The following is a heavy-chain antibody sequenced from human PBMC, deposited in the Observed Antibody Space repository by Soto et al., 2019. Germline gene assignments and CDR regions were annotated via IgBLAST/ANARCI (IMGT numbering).Heavy chain of an antibody. J-gene: IGHJ4*02. CDR1: GGSFSGYY. D-gene: IGHD3-10*01. Sequence: PSETLSLTCPVYGGSFSGYYWSWIRQPPGKGLEWIGEINHSGSTNYNPSLKSRVTISVDTSKNQFSLKLSSVTAADTAVYYCARAGSHYYYGSGSYPYWGQGTLVT. CDR2: INHSGST. CDR3: ARAGSHYYYGSGSYPY. V-gene: IGHV4-34*01.